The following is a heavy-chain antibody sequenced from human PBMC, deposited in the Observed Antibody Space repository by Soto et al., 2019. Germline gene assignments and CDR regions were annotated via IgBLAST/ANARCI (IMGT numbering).Heavy chain of an antibody. CDR3: ARGPRGLYGNDY. V-gene: IGHV3-74*01. J-gene: IGHJ4*02. CDR1: GFTFSSDW. Sequence: EVQLVESGGGLVQPGGSLRLSCAASGFTFSSDWMHWVRQAAGKGLVWVSRINTDGSSTNYADSVKGRFTISRDNAKNTLYLQMNSLRADDTAVYYCARGPRGLYGNDYWGQGALVTVSS. CDR2: INTDGSST. D-gene: IGHD4-4*01.